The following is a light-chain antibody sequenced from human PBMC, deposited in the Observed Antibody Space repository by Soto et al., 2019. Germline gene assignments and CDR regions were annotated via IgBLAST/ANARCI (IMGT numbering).Light chain of an antibody. CDR1: QGIGSY. CDR3: QQLNSYPLT. CDR2: AAS. Sequence: DIQLTQSPSFLSASVGDRVTITCRASQGIGSYLAWYQQKPGRAPKLLIYAASTLQTGVPSRFSGSGSGTEFTLTISSLQPDDFATYYCQQLNSYPLTFGGGTKVEIK. J-gene: IGKJ4*01. V-gene: IGKV1-9*01.